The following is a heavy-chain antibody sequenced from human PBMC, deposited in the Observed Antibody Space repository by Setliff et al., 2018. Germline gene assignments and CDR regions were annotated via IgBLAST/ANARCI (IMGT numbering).Heavy chain of an antibody. CDR3: ARAPLESGYYYGQGHYFDY. D-gene: IGHD5-18*01. CDR1: GYTFTGYY. V-gene: IGHV1-46*01. CDR2: IDPSGDYT. J-gene: IGHJ4*02. Sequence: GGPVKVSCKASGYTFTGYYMHWVRRAPGQGLEWMGIIDPSGDYTNYAQKFQGRVTMTRDTSTTTVYMELSSLRSDDTAVHYCARAPLESGYYYGQGHYFDYWGQGTLVTVSS.